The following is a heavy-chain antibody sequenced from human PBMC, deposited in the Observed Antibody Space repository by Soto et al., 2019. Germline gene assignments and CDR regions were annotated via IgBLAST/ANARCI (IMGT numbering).Heavy chain of an antibody. D-gene: IGHD1-26*01. V-gene: IGHV4-31*03. J-gene: IGHJ4*02. CDR3: AREGGIVGATAADY. Sequence: QVQLQESGPGLVKPSQTLSLTCTVSGGSISSGGYYWSWIRQHPGKGLEWIGYIYYSGSTYYNPSLKSRVTIXVXTTXNQFSLKLSSVTAADTAVDYCAREGGIVGATAADYWGQGTLVTVSS. CDR2: IYYSGST. CDR1: GGSISSGGYY.